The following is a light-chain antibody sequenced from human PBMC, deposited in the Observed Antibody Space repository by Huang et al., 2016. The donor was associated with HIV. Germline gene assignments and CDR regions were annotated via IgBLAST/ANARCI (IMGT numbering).Light chain of an antibody. Sequence: DVVMTQSPLSLPVPPGEPASISCRSSQSLRHRNGLNYLDWYLQKPRQSPQLLIHLGSSRASGVPDRFSGGGSGTDFSLNISRVEAEDAGIYYCMEALQTPYTFGQGTKLEIK. V-gene: IGKV2-28*01. CDR3: MEALQTPYT. CDR2: LGS. J-gene: IGKJ2*01. CDR1: QSLRHRNGLNY.